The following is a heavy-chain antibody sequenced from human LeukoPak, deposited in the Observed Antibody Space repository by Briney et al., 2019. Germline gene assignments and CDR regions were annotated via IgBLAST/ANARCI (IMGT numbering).Heavy chain of an antibody. CDR1: GFTFSSYG. V-gene: IGHV3-30*02. J-gene: IGHJ6*03. CDR2: IRYDGSNK. D-gene: IGHD4-17*01. CDR3: GKDQKIYGEVYYYMDV. Sequence: PGGSLRLSCAASGFTFSSYGMHWVRQAPGKGLEWVAFIRYDGSNKYYADSVKGRFTISRDNSKNTLYLQMNSLRAEETAVSYCGKDQKIYGEVYYYMDVLGKGTTVTVSS.